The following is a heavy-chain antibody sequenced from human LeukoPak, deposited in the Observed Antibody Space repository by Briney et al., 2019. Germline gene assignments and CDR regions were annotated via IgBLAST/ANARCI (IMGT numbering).Heavy chain of an antibody. V-gene: IGHV3-20*04. D-gene: IGHD2-15*01. Sequence: GGSLRLSCVASGFTFDDYDMTWVRQAPGKGLEWVSGINWNGDKTGNADSVKGRFTISRENAKNLLYLQMNGLRAEDTALYYCASTCGACYSEDYFDYWGEGTLVSVSS. CDR1: GFTFDDYD. CDR3: ASTCGACYSEDYFDY. CDR2: INWNGDKT. J-gene: IGHJ4*02.